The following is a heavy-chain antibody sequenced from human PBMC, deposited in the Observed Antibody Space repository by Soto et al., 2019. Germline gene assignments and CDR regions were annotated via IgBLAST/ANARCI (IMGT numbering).Heavy chain of an antibody. Sequence: PSETLSLTCAVSGYSISSGYYWGWIRQPPGKGLEWIGSIYHSGSTYYNPSLKSRVTISVDTSKNQFSLRLSSVTAADTAVYYCASTSSGWQNGDYWGQGTLVTVS. CDR1: GYSISSGYY. V-gene: IGHV4-38-2*01. CDR3: ASTSSGWQNGDY. J-gene: IGHJ4*02. CDR2: IYHSGST. D-gene: IGHD6-19*01.